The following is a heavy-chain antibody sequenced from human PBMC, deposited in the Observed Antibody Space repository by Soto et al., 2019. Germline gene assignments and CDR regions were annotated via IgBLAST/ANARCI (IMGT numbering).Heavy chain of an antibody. J-gene: IGHJ4*02. CDR2: ISAYNGNT. CDR1: GYTFTSYG. D-gene: IGHD3-10*01. Sequence: QVQLVQSGAEVKKPGASVKVSCKASGYTFTSYGISWVRQAPGQGLEWMGWISAYNGNTNYAQKLQGRVTMTTDKPTSTAYMEPRSLRSDDTAVYYCARALLHSGSSYFDYWGQGTLVTVSS. V-gene: IGHV1-18*04. CDR3: ARALLHSGSSYFDY.